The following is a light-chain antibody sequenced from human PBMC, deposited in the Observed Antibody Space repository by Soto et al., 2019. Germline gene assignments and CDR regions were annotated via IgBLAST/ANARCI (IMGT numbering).Light chain of an antibody. CDR3: QQFGTSFPYT. V-gene: IGKV3-20*01. CDR2: DAS. CDR1: QSVSSSY. J-gene: IGKJ2*01. Sequence: EIVLTQSPGTLSLSPGERATLTCRASQSVSSSYLAWYQQKPGQAPRLLMYDASSRATGIPDRFSGSGSGTDFTLTISRLEAEYFAVYYCQQFGTSFPYTFGQGTKLEIK.